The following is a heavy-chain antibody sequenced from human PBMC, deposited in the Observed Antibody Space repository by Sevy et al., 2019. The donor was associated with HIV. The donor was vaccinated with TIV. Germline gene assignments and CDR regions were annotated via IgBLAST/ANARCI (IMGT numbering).Heavy chain of an antibody. J-gene: IGHJ2*01. Sequence: GGSLRLSCAASGFTFSSYGMHWARQAPGKGLEWRGTIGNEGTTRYYANSVKGRFAISRDNSKNTMYLQMNSLRAEETALYSCARESGSNWYFDLWGRGTLVTVSS. CDR1: GFTFSSYG. V-gene: IGHV3-33*01. D-gene: IGHD1-26*01. CDR3: ARESGSNWYFDL. CDR2: IGNEGTTR.